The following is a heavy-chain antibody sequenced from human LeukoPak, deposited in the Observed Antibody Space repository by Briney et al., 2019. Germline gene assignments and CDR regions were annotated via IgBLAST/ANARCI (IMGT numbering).Heavy chain of an antibody. V-gene: IGHV4-31*03. CDR3: TSLYYYDSSGYY. J-gene: IGHJ4*02. CDR2: IYYSGST. Sequence: SQTLSLTCTVSGGSISSGGYYWSWIRQHPGKGLEWIGYIYYSGSTYYNPSLKSRVTISVDTSKNQSSLKLSSVTAADTAVYYCTSLYYYDSSGYYWGQGTLVTVSS. CDR1: GGSISSGGYY. D-gene: IGHD3-22*01.